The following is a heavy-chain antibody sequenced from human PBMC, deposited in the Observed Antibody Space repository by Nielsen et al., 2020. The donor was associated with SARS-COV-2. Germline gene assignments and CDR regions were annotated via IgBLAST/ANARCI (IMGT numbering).Heavy chain of an antibody. J-gene: IGHJ4*02. V-gene: IGHV3-23*01. D-gene: IGHD3-10*01. CDR3: AKDKPTYYYGSGSEFDY. Sequence: GGSLRLSCAASGFTFSSYAMSWVRQAPGKGLEWVSAISGSGGNTYYADSVKGRFTISRDNSKNTLYLQMNSLRAEDTAVYYCAKDKPTYYYGSGSEFDYWGQGTLVTVSS. CDR2: ISGSGGNT. CDR1: GFTFSSYA.